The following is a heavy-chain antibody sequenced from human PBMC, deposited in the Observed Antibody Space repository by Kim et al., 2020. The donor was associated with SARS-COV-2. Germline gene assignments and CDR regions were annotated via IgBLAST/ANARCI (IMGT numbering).Heavy chain of an antibody. V-gene: IGHV1-2*06. CDR2: LNPNSGGT. J-gene: IGHJ2*01. CDR3: ATRWGIPSSGWWFDL. CDR1: GYTFTNYY. Sequence: ASVKVSCKASGYTFTNYYINWVRQAPGQGLEWMGRLNPNSGGTKYAQKFQDRVTMTRDTSITTAYMELNSLRSHDTAVYYCATRWGIPSSGWWFDLWGRGTLVNVSS. D-gene: IGHD3-10*01.